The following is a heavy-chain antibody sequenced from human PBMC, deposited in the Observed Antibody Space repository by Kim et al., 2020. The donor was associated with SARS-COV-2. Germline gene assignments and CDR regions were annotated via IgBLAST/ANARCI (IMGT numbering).Heavy chain of an antibody. CDR1: GYSISSGYY. Sequence: SETLSLTCTVSGYSISSGYYWGWIRQPPGKGREWIGSMYHSGSTYYNPSLKSRVTTSVDTSKNQFSLKLSSVTAADTAVNYCARLSYGAGSYYLDYWGKG. J-gene: IGHJ4*02. CDR2: MYHSGST. D-gene: IGHD3-10*01. V-gene: IGHV4-38-2*02. CDR3: ARLSYGAGSYYLDY.